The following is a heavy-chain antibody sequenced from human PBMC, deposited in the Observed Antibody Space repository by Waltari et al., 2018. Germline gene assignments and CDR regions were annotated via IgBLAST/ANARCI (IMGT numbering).Heavy chain of an antibody. J-gene: IGHJ4*02. CDR3: ATYRWLGY. V-gene: IGHV3-7*03. Sequence: EVQLVESGGGLVQPGGSLRLSCAVFEFAFSTYWMTWVRQAPGRGLEWLANINYDVSEKHYVESVKGRFTISRDNARNSLYLQMNSLRAEDTAVYYCATYRWLGYWGQGTLVTVSS. CDR2: INYDVSEK. D-gene: IGHD3-10*01. CDR1: EFAFSTYW.